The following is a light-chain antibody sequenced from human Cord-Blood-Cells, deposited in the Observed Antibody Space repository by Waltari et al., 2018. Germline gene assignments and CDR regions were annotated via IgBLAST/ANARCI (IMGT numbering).Light chain of an antibody. CDR3: SSYAGSNNFV. CDR2: EVS. Sequence: QSALTQPPSASGSPGQPATISCTGPSSAVGGYHYVSCYQQHPGKAPKLMIYEVSKRPSGVPDRFSGSKSGNTASLTVSGLQAEDEADYYCSSYAGSNNFVFGTGTEVTVL. CDR1: SSAVGGYHY. J-gene: IGLJ1*01. V-gene: IGLV2-8*01.